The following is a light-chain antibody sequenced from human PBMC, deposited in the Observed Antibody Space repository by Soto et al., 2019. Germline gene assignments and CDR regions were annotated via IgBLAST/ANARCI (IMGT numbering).Light chain of an antibody. CDR1: SVDVGAYDF. V-gene: IGLV2-11*01. CDR3: SSFTTSHTYV. CDR2: VVS. Sequence: QSVLTQPHSASGSPGQSVTISCTGTSVDVGAYDFVSWYQQHPGKAPKLLIYVVSARPSGVPHRFSGSKSGNAASLTISGLQAEDEADYYCSSFTTSHTYVFGTGTKV. J-gene: IGLJ1*01.